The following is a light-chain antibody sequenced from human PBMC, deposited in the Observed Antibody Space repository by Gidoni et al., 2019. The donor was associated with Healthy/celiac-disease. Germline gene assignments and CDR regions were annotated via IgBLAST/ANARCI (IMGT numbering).Light chain of an antibody. CDR2: AAS. Sequence: DIQMTQSPSSLSASVGDRVTITCRASQSISSYLNWYQQKPGKAPKLLIYAASSLQSGVPSRLSGSGSGKDFTLTISSLQPEDFATYYCQQSYSTLWTFGQGTKVEIK. V-gene: IGKV1-39*01. CDR1: QSISSY. J-gene: IGKJ1*01. CDR3: QQSYSTLWT.